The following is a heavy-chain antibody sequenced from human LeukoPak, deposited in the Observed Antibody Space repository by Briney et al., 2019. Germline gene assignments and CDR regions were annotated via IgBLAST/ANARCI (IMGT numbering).Heavy chain of an antibody. Sequence: SETLSLTCSVSGVSITGYFWSWIRQPPGKGLEWIGYISYTGNSNYNPSLNSRVTISLDASNNQFSLRQNSLTPADTAVYYCARDSAYSSDWPDAFDVWGHGTVVTVSS. V-gene: IGHV4-59*01. CDR1: GVSITGYF. D-gene: IGHD6-25*01. J-gene: IGHJ3*01. CDR3: ARDSAYSSDWPDAFDV. CDR2: ISYTGNS.